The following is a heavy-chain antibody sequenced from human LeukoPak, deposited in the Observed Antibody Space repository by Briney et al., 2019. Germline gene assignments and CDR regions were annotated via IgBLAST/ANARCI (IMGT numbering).Heavy chain of an antibody. CDR1: GYTFTSYY. CDR3: ARLDS. Sequence: ASVKVSRKTSGYTFTSYYIHWVRQAPGQGLEWMGMINPSGGITSLAQKFQGRVTMTRDTSTSTVNMELSSLRSEDTAVYYCARLDSWGQGTLVTVSS. CDR2: INPSGGIT. V-gene: IGHV1-46*01. J-gene: IGHJ5*01.